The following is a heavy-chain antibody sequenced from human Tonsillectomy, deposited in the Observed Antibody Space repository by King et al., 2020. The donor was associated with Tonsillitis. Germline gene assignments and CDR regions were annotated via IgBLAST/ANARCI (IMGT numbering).Heavy chain of an antibody. CDR2: TSGSTGKT. CDR1: GFTFSSYA. CDR3: AKGNMNCSGCICPSALYYYARDV. V-gene: IGHV3-23*04. Sequence: VQLVESGGGLVQPGGSLRLSCEASGFTFSSYAMSWVRQAPGKGLEWISATSGSTGKTYYADSVKGRFTISRDNSKSTLYLHMNSLRAEDTAVYYCAKGNMNCSGCICPSALYYYARDVWGEGTTVTVSS. J-gene: IGHJ6*04. D-gene: IGHD2-15*01.